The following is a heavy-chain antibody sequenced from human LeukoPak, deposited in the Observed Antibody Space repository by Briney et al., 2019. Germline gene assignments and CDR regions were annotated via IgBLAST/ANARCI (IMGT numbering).Heavy chain of an antibody. CDR1: GGSFDNYA. J-gene: IGHJ4*02. D-gene: IGHD3-10*01. CDR3: ARGPFGGFAAAPFDH. CDR2: IIPMLAKT. Sequence: SVTVSCKASGGSFDNYAVSWVREAPGLGLEWMGRIIPMLAKTNRAQKFQDRVTITADKSTGTVYMELTDLRSDDTAVYFCARGPFGGFAAAPFDHWGQGTLITVSP. V-gene: IGHV1-69*04.